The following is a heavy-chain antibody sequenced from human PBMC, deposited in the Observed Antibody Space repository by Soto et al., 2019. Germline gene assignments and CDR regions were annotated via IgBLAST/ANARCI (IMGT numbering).Heavy chain of an antibody. D-gene: IGHD6-13*01. J-gene: IGHJ5*02. V-gene: IGHV3-48*01. CDR1: GFTFSSNS. CDR2: ISSSSSTI. CDR3: ARHPERIAQIGWFDP. Sequence: PGGSLRLSCAASGFTFSSNSRNWVRQAPGKGLEWVSYISSSSSTIYYADSVKGRFTISRDNAKNSLYLQMNSLRAEDTAVYYCARHPERIAQIGWFDPWGQGTLVTVSS.